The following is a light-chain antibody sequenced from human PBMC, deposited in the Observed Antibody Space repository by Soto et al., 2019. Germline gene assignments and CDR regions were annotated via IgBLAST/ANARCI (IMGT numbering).Light chain of an antibody. CDR2: SND. J-gene: IGLJ2*01. CDR1: SSNIGTNT. Sequence: QSVLTQPPSASGTPGQRVSISCSGGSSNIGTNTVNWYQHLPGTAPKLLIFSNDERPSGVPDRFSGSKSGTSASLAISGLQSDDEADYYCATWDDSLKGVGFG. CDR3: ATWDDSLKGVG. V-gene: IGLV1-44*01.